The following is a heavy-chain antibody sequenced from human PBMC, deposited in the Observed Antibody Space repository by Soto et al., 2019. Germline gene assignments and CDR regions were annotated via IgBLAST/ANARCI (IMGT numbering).Heavy chain of an antibody. CDR3: ARGSVDYYDSSGPQDY. V-gene: IGHV3-7*03. J-gene: IGHJ4*02. Sequence: GSLRLSCAASGFTFSSYWMSWVRQAPGKGLEWVANIKQDGSEKYYVDSVKGRFTISRDNAKNSLYLQMNSLRAEDTAVYYCARGSVDYYDSSGPQDYWGQGTLVTVSS. CDR1: GFTFSSYW. CDR2: IKQDGSEK. D-gene: IGHD3-22*01.